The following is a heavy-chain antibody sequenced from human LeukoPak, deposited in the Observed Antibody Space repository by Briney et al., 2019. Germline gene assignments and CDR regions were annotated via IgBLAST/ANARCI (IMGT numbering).Heavy chain of an antibody. V-gene: IGHV1-8*01. Sequence: ASVKVSCKASGYTFTSYDINWARQATGQGLEWMGWMNPNSGNTGYAQKFQGRVTMTRNTSISTAYMELSSLRSEDTAVYYCARGALAYCGGDCQGQDYWGQGTLVTVSS. D-gene: IGHD2-21*02. CDR2: MNPNSGNT. CDR3: ARGALAYCGGDCQGQDY. J-gene: IGHJ4*02. CDR1: GYTFTSYD.